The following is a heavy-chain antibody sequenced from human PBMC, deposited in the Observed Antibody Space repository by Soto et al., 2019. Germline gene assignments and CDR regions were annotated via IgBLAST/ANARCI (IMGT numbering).Heavy chain of an antibody. CDR3: AGSITMIVVVITLFDY. V-gene: IGHV4-39*01. J-gene: IGHJ4*02. D-gene: IGHD3-22*01. Sequence: PSETLSLTCTVSGGSISSSSYYWGWIRQPPGKGLEWIGSIYYSGSTYYNPSLKSRVTISVDTSKNQFSLKLSSVTAADTAVYYCAGSITMIVVVITLFDYWGQGTLVTVPS. CDR2: IYYSGST. CDR1: GGSISSSSYY.